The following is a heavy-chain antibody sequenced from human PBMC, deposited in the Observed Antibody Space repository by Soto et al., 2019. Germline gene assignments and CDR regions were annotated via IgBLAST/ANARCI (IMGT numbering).Heavy chain of an antibody. CDR3: ARESEDLTSNFNY. CDR2: ISSTTNYI. CDR1: GFTFTRFS. J-gene: IGHJ4*02. V-gene: IGHV3-21*06. Sequence: GGSLRLSCAASGFTFTRFSMNWVRQAPGKGLEWVSSISSTTNYIYYGDSMKGRFTISRDNAKNSLYLEMNSLRAEDTAVYYCARESEDLTSNFNYWAQGSLVTVSS.